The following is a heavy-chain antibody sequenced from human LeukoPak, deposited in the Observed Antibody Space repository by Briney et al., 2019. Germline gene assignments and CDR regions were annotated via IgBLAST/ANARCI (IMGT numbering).Heavy chain of an antibody. CDR3: ARDLGIVGATGWFDP. V-gene: IGHV5-51*01. CDR2: IYPGDSDT. CDR1: GYSFTSYW. J-gene: IGHJ5*02. D-gene: IGHD1-26*01. Sequence: GESLKISCKGSGYSFTSYWIGWVRQMPGKGLEWMGIIYPGDSDTRYSPSFQGQVTISADKSISTAYLQWSSLKASDTAMYYCARDLGIVGATGWFDPWGQGTLVTVSS.